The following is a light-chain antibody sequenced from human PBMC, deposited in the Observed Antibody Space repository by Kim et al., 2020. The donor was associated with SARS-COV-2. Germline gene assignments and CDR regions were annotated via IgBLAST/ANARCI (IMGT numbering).Light chain of an antibody. Sequence: QAVTISCTGTSSDVGGYNYVSCYQQHPGKAPKLMIYDVSNRPSGVSNRFSGSKSGNTASLTISGLQAEDEADYYCSSYTSSSTYFFGTGTKVTVL. CDR3: SSYTSSSTYF. CDR1: SSDVGGYNY. J-gene: IGLJ1*01. CDR2: DVS. V-gene: IGLV2-14*03.